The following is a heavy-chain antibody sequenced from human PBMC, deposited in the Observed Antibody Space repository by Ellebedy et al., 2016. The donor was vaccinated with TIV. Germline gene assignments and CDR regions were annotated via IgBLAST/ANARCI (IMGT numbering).Heavy chain of an antibody. V-gene: IGHV3-7*01. D-gene: IGHD4-17*01. CDR1: GFSFRSYW. CDR3: ARRGSYGDYAVQVNSWFDS. J-gene: IGHJ5*01. CDR2: IYQDGSDQ. Sequence: GESLKISCAASGFSFRSYWMSWVRQAAGKGLEWVANIYQDGSDQYYLDSVKGRFTISRDNANKSLFLQMNSLRVEDTAVYYCARRGSYGDYAVQVNSWFDSWGQGTLVTVSS.